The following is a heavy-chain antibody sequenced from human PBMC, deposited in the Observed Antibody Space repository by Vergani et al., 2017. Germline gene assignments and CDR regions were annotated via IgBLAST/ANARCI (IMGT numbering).Heavy chain of an antibody. J-gene: IGHJ6*02. V-gene: IGHV3-30*02. CDR3: AKETGIQLKLWYYYGMDV. CDR1: GFTFSSYG. D-gene: IGHD2-21*01. Sequence: VQLVESGGGVVQPGGSLRLSCAASGFTFSSYGMHWVRQAPGKGLEWVAFIRYDGSNKYYADSVKGRFTISRDNSKNTLYLQMNSLRAEDTAVYYCAKETGIQLKLWYYYGMDVWGQGTTVTVSS. CDR2: IRYDGSNK.